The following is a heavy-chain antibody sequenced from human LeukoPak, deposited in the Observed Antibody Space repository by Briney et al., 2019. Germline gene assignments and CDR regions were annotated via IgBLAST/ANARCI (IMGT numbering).Heavy chain of an antibody. J-gene: IGHJ6*03. CDR3: ARARGPRYYYYYYMDV. CDR2: TSSSDAGT. CDR1: GFTLSTYA. Sequence: GGSLRLSCAASGFTLSTYAMSWVRQTPGKGLEWVAATSSSDAGTYHADSVRGRFTISRDNSKNTLYLQMNSLRAEDTAVYYCARARGPRYYYYYYMDVWGKGTTVTVSS. V-gene: IGHV3-23*01.